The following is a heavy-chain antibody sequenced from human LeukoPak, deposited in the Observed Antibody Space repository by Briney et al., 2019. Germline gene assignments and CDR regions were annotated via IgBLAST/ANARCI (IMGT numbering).Heavy chain of an antibody. CDR3: AKGPLGYYYYMDV. V-gene: IGHV3-30*02. CDR2: IRYDGSNK. CDR1: GFTFSSYG. J-gene: IGHJ6*03. D-gene: IGHD7-27*01. Sequence: GGPLRLSCAASGFTFSSYGMHWVRQAPGKGLEWVAFIRYDGSNKYYADSVKGRFTISRDNSKNTLYLQMNSLRAEDAAVYYCAKGPLGYYYYMDVWGKGTRSPSP.